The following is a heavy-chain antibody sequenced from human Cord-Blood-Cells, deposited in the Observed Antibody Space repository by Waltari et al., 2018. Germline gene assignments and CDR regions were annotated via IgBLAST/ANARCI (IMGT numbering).Heavy chain of an antibody. J-gene: IGHJ4*02. D-gene: IGHD3-3*01. Sequence: QLQLQESGPGLVKPSETLSLTCTVSGGSISSSSYYWGWIRQPPGKGLEWIGSIYYSASTYYNPSLKSRVTISVDTSKNQFSLKLSSVTAADTAVYYCARHADDFWSGYLGYWGQGTLVTVSS. V-gene: IGHV4-39*01. CDR1: GGSISSSSYY. CDR2: IYYSAST. CDR3: ARHADDFWSGYLGY.